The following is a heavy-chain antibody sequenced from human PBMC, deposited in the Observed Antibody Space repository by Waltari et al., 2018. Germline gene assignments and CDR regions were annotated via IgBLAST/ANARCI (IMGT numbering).Heavy chain of an antibody. J-gene: IGHJ6*02. CDR2: INAGNGNT. CDR1: GYTFTSYA. CDR3: AIPPSFSVSGPRYYYYGMDV. V-gene: IGHV1-3*01. D-gene: IGHD2-8*01. Sequence: QVQLVQSGAEVKKPGASVKVSCKASGYTFTSYAIHWVRQAPGQRLEWMGWINAGNGNTKYSQKFQGRVTITRDTSASTAYMELSSLRSEDTAVYYCAIPPSFSVSGPRYYYYGMDVWGQGTTVTVSS.